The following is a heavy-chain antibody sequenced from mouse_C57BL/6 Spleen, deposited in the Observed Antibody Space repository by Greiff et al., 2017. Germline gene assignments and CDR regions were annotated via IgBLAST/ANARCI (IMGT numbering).Heavy chain of an antibody. V-gene: IGHV1-52*01. Sequence: QVQLQQPGAELVRPGSSVKLSCKASGYTFTSYWMHWVKQRPIQGLEWIGNIDPSDSETHYSQKFKDKATLTVDKSSSTAYMQLSSLTSEDSAVYYCARYYGSSHWYFDVWGTGTTVTVSS. J-gene: IGHJ1*03. CDR3: ARYYGSSHWYFDV. D-gene: IGHD1-1*01. CDR1: GYTFTSYW. CDR2: IDPSDSET.